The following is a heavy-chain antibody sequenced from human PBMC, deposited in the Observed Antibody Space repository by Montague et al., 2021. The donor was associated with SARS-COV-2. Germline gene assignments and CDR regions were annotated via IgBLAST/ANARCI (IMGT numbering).Heavy chain of an antibody. CDR1: GFSLSTSGMC. CDR3: ARMTGTTAFDX. V-gene: IGHV2-70*11. J-gene: IGHJ4*02. Sequence: PALVKPTQTLTLTCTFSGFSLSTSGMCVSWIRQPPGKALEGLARIDWDNDKYSSTSLKTRLTISKDTSKNQVVLTMTNMDPVDTATYYCARMTGTTAFDXWGQGTLVTVSS. D-gene: IGHD1-1*01. CDR2: IDWDNDK.